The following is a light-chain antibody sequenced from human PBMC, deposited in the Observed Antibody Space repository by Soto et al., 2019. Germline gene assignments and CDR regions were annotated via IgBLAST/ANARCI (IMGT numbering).Light chain of an antibody. CDR2: LGS. CDR1: QSLLNSAGDTC. Sequence: VLTQSPLSLPVPPGEPASTSCRSSQSLLNSAGDTCWEWYLQRPGQSPQLLMYLGSNRASGVPDRISGSGSGTDFTLKISRVEAEDVGVYYCMQDLQTPPTFGQGTKVDIK. V-gene: IGKV2-28*01. J-gene: IGKJ1*01. CDR3: MQDLQTPPT.